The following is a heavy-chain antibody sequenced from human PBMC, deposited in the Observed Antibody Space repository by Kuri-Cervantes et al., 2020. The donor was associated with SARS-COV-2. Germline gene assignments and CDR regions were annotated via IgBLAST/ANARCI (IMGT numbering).Heavy chain of an antibody. V-gene: IGHV3-23*01. D-gene: IGHD3-10*01. CDR2: ISGSGGST. CDR1: GFTVSSNE. CDR3: AKDLIYYYGSGSYYVY. Sequence: GGSLRLSCAASGFTVSSNEMSWVRQAPGKGLEWVSAISGSGGSTYYADSVKGRFTISRDNSKNTLYLQMNSLRAEDTAVYYCAKDLIYYYGSGSYYVYWGQGTLVTVSS. J-gene: IGHJ4*02.